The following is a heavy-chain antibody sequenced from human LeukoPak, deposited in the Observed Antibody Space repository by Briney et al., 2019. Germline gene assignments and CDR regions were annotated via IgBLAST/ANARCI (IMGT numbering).Heavy chain of an antibody. Sequence: ASVKVSCTASGYSFGIFGISWVRQAPGQGLEGMGWISANNGNTNYAQNLQGRVTMTTDTSTSTAYMELRSLRSDDTAVYYCARVGVVVPAAWFGPWGQGTLVTVSS. D-gene: IGHD2-2*01. CDR3: ARVGVVVPAAWFGP. CDR1: GYSFGIFG. V-gene: IGHV1-18*01. CDR2: ISANNGNT. J-gene: IGHJ5*02.